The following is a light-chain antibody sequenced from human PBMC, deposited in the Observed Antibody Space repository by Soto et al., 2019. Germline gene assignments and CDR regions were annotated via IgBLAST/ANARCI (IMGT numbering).Light chain of an antibody. CDR1: SSNIGSNT. CDR3: AAWDDSLNGHVV. Sequence: QSVLTQPPSASGTPGQRVTISCSGSSSNIGSNTVNWYQQLPGTAPKLHIYSNNQRPSGVPDRFSGSKSGTSASLAISELQSEDEADYYCAAWDDSLNGHVVFGGGTELTVL. CDR2: SNN. V-gene: IGLV1-44*01. J-gene: IGLJ2*01.